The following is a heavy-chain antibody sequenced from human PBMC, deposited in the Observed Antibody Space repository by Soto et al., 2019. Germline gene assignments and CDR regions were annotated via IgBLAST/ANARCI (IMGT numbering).Heavy chain of an antibody. D-gene: IGHD5-18*01. CDR2: ISAYNGNT. CDR1: GYTFTSYG. V-gene: IGHV1-18*01. Sequence: QVQLVQSGAEVKKPGASVKVSCKASGYTFTSYGISWVRQAPGQGREWMGWISAYNGNTNYAQKLQGRVTITTDTSTSTANMELRSLRSDDTAVYSCARDLRRGYSYEGDAFDIWGQGTMVTVSS. CDR3: ARDLRRGYSYEGDAFDI. J-gene: IGHJ3*02.